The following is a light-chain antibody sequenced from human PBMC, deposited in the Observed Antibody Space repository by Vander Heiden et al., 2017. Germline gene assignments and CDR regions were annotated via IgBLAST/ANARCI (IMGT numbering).Light chain of an antibody. CDR1: EGVDAN. J-gene: IGKJ2*02. Sequence: VMTQSPDILSVSPGERVTLSCRASEGVDANVAWYQHRPGQAPRLLIYGASTRASGLPDRFSGYGFGTDFTLTISSLQSEDFALYYCQQYNNWPLSTFGQGTKLDMK. CDR3: QQYNNWPLST. CDR2: GAS. V-gene: IGKV3-15*01.